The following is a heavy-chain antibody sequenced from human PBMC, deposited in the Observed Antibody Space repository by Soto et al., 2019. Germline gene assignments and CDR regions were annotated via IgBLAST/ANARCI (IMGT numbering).Heavy chain of an antibody. D-gene: IGHD2-2*01. CDR2: ISNDGGYQ. CDR1: GFTLSDFA. V-gene: IGHV3-30-3*01. J-gene: IGHJ6*02. Sequence: QVQLVESGGGVVQPGRSLRLSCAGSGFTLSDFAIHWVRQAPGKGLEWVALISNDGGYQHYGDSVRGRFTISRDNSKHMLYLQMTSLRVEDTAVYYCARAMPGMDVWGQGTTVTVSS. CDR3: ARAMPGMDV.